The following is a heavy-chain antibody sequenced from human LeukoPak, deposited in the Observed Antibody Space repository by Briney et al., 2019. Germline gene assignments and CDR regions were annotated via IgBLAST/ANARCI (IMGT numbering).Heavy chain of an antibody. J-gene: IGHJ4*02. D-gene: IGHD2-2*01. CDR1: GYTFTGYY. Sequence: ASVKVSCKASGYTFTGYYMHWVRQAPGQGLEWMGWIDPNSGGTNYAQKFQGRVTMTRDTSISTAYMELSRLRSDDTAVYYCASEAVVVPAAMDLDYWGQGTLVTVSS. CDR3: ASEAVVVPAAMDLDY. CDR2: IDPNSGGT. V-gene: IGHV1-2*02.